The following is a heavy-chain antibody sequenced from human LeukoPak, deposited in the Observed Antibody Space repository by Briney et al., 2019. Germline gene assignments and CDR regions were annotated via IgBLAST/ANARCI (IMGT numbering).Heavy chain of an antibody. CDR3: ARGWGGSYFDYYYYYMDV. D-gene: IGHD1-26*01. Sequence: SETLSLTCTVSGGSISSYYWSWIRQPPGKGLEWIGYIYYSGSTNYNPSLKSRVTISVDTSKNQFSLKLSSVTAADTAVYYCARGWGGSYFDYYYYYMDVWGKGTTVTVSS. CDR1: GGSISSYY. J-gene: IGHJ6*03. CDR2: IYYSGST. V-gene: IGHV4-59*01.